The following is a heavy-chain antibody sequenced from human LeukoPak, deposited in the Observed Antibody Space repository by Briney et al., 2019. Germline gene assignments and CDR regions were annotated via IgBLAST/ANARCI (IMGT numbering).Heavy chain of an antibody. CDR1: GFTFSSYA. J-gene: IGHJ4*02. CDR2: IRASGGGT. CDR3: AKEGYLPMYYFGY. Sequence: GGSLRLSCAASGFTFSSYAMSWVRQAPGKGLEWVSAIRASGGGTFYTDSVKGRFTISRDNSTNTLYLQMNSLRAEDTAVYYCAKEGYLPMYYFGYWGQGTLVTVSS. V-gene: IGHV3-23*01. D-gene: IGHD1-26*01.